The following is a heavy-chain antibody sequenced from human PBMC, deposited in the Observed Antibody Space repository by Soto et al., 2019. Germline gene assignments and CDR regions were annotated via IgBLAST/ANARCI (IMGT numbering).Heavy chain of an antibody. CDR3: ARSARYSSSSGLQGIYYYYGMDV. V-gene: IGHV3-30-3*01. Sequence: VAVISYDGSNKYYADSVKGRFTISRDNSKNTLYLQMNSLRAEDTAVYYCARSARYSSSSGLQGIYYYYGMDVWGQGTTVTVSS. J-gene: IGHJ6*02. CDR2: ISYDGSNK. D-gene: IGHD6-6*01.